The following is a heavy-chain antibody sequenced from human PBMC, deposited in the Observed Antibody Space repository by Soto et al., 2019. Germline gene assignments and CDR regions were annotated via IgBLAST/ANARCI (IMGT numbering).Heavy chain of an antibody. J-gene: IGHJ4*02. Sequence: PSETLSLTCTVSGVSISNSSYYWGWIRRPPGKGLEWIGTIYYSGITYYNPSLKSRVTISVDTSKNQFSLKLTSVIAADTAVYYCARHGSNWGQGILLTVSS. V-gene: IGHV4-39*01. CDR2: IYYSGIT. CDR3: ARHGSN. CDR1: GVSISNSSYY.